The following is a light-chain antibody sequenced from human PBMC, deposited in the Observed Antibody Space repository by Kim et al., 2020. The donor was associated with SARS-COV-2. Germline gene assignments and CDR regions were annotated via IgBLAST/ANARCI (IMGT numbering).Light chain of an antibody. J-gene: IGLJ7*01. CDR3: ETWDSNTAV. CDR2: LEGSGSY. CDR1: SGHSSYI. Sequence: SVQLTCTLSSGHSSYIIAWHQQQPGKAPRYLMKLEGSGSYNEGSGVPDRFSGSSSGADRYLTVSNLQSEDEADYYCETWDSNTAVFGGGTQLTVL. V-gene: IGLV4-60*03.